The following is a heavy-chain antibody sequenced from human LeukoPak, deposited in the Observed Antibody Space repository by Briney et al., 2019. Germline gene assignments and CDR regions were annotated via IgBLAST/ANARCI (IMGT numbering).Heavy chain of an antibody. CDR2: ISSSSSYI. Sequence: GGSLRLSCTVSGFTFSSYSMNWVRQAPGKGLEWVSSISSSSSYIYYADSVKGRFTMSRDNAKNSLYLQMNSLRAEDTAVYYCARESGDYRYFDYWGQGTLVTVSS. J-gene: IGHJ4*02. V-gene: IGHV3-21*04. CDR1: GFTFSSYS. D-gene: IGHD4-17*01. CDR3: ARESGDYRYFDY.